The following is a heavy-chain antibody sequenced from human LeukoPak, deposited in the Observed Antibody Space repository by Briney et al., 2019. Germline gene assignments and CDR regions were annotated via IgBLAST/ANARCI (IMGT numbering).Heavy chain of an antibody. CDR3: ARVRGGVFDY. CDR1: GGSISSGGYY. CDR2: IYYSGST. V-gene: IGHV4-31*03. J-gene: IGHJ4*02. Sequence: PSETLSLTCTVSGGSISSGGYYWSWIRQHPGKGLEWIGYIYYSGSTYYNPSLKSRVTISVDTSKNQFSLKLSSVTAADTAVYCCARVRGGVFDYWGQGTLVTVSS. D-gene: IGHD3-16*01.